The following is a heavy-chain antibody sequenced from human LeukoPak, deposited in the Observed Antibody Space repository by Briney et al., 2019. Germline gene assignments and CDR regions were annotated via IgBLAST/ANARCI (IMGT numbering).Heavy chain of an antibody. CDR1: GFTFSSHA. D-gene: IGHD3-3*01. Sequence: GGSLRLSCAASGFTFSSHAMAWVRQAPGKGLEWVSAIGGLGSSTYSGDSVKGRFTISRDNSKNTVYLQMDSLRVEDTAVYYCARDPGVVAFHYFDFWGQGTLITVSS. CDR3: ARDPGVVAFHYFDF. J-gene: IGHJ4*02. V-gene: IGHV3-23*01. CDR2: IGGLGSST.